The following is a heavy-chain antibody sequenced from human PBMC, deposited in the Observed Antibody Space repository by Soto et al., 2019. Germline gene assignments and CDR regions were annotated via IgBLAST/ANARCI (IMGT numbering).Heavy chain of an antibody. CDR1: GYTFTSYD. Sequence: GASVKVSCKASGYTFTSYDINWVRQATGQGLEWMGWMNPNSGNTGYAQKFQGRVTMTRNTSISTAYMELSSLRSEDTAVYYCARGEYSSWLHYHYGMDVWGQGTTVTVSS. V-gene: IGHV1-8*01. CDR2: MNPNSGNT. CDR3: ARGEYSSWLHYHYGMDV. D-gene: IGHD6-13*01. J-gene: IGHJ6*02.